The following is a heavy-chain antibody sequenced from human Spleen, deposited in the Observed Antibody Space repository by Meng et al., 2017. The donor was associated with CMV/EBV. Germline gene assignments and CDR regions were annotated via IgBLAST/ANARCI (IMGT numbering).Heavy chain of an antibody. Sequence: YAISWVRQAPGQGLEWMGGIIPIFGTANYAQKFQGRVTITTDESTSTAYMELSSLRSEDTAVYYCARDRLPEDQLLYVGYYYYGMDVWGQGTTVTVSS. CDR3: ARDRLPEDQLLYVGYYYYGMDV. CDR2: IIPIFGTA. J-gene: IGHJ6*02. CDR1: YA. V-gene: IGHV1-69*05. D-gene: IGHD2-2*02.